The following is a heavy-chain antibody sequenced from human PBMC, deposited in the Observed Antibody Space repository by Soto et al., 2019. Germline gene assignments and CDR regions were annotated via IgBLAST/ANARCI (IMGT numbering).Heavy chain of an antibody. V-gene: IGHV3-30*18. D-gene: IGHD4-17*01. J-gene: IGHJ6*02. CDR1: GFTFSSYG. CDR3: AKVAHYGDYADAYCYYGMDV. Sequence: GGSLRLSCAASGFTFSSYGMHWVRQAPGKGLEWVAVISYDGSNKYYADSVKGRFTISRDNSKNTLYLQMNSLRAEDTAVYYCAKVAHYGDYADAYCYYGMDVWGQGTTVTVSS. CDR2: ISYDGSNK.